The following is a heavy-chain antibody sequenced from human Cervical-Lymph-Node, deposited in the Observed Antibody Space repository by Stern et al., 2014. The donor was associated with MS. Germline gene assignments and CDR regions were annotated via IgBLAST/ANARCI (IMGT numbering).Heavy chain of an antibody. J-gene: IGHJ5*02. CDR2: IGPTGDT. V-gene: IGHV3-13*01. D-gene: IGHD1-7*01. CDR1: GFTFSTYD. CDR3: TRGGSHWNSNCFDP. Sequence: EVQLVESGGGLVQPGGSLRLSCAASGFTFSTYDMHWVRHTTGKGLEWVSGIGPTGDTYYPGSVKGRFTISRENAENSLYLQMNSLRAADTAVYYCTRGGSHWNSNCFDPWGQGTLVTVSS.